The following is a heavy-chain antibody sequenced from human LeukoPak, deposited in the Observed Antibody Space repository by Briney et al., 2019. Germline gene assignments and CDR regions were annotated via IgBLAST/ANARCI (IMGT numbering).Heavy chain of an antibody. CDR3: AKTGDYFDSSGYYRPDAFDI. CDR2: ISGSGSNT. Sequence: GGSLRLSCAASGFTFSSYAMSWVRQAPGKGLEWVSAISGSGSNTYYADSVKGRFTVSRDNSQNTLYLQMNSLRAEDTAVYYCAKTGDYFDSSGYYRPDAFDIWGRGTMVTVSS. J-gene: IGHJ3*02. V-gene: IGHV3-23*01. D-gene: IGHD3-22*01. CDR1: GFTFSSYA.